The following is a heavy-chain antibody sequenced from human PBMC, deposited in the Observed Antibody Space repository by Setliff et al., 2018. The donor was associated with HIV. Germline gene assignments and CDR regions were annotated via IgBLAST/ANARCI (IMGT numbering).Heavy chain of an antibody. V-gene: IGHV4-31*03. D-gene: IGHD3-22*01. CDR1: GGSISSGGYY. J-gene: IGHJ6*03. CDR2: IYYSGTT. CDR3: ARVVGYYDSSGYPNYYYYYMDV. Sequence: TSETLSLTCTVSGGSISSGGYYWSWIRQHPGKGLEWIGYIYYSGTTHYNPSLKSRVFISVDTSKNQFSLKLSSVTAADTAVYYCARVVGYYDSSGYPNYYYYYMDVWGKGTTVTVSS.